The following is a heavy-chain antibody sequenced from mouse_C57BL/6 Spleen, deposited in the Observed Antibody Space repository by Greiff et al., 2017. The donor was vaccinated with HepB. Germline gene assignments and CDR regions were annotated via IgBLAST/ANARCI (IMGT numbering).Heavy chain of an antibody. CDR1: GYTFTDYY. CDR2: INPNNGGT. D-gene: IGHD4-1*01. CDR3: ARNWVFDY. Sequence: EVQLQQSGPELVKPGASVKISCKASGYTFTDYYMNWVKQSHGKSLEWIGDINPNNGGTSYNQKFKGKATLTVDKSSSPAYMELRSLTSEDSAVYYCARNWVFDYWGQGTTLTVSS. V-gene: IGHV1-26*01. J-gene: IGHJ2*01.